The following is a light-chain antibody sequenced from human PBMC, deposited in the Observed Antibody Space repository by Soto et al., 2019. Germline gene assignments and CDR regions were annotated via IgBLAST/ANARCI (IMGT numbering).Light chain of an antibody. V-gene: IGKV3-15*01. CDR2: DVS. J-gene: IGKJ1*01. CDR1: QGVTTN. CDR3: QQYNNWPPWT. Sequence: EIVMTQSPDTLSVSPGERATLTCRAGQGVTTNFAWYQQKSGQSPRLLIYDVSIRATGVPARFSATGSETDFTLTISGLQSGDSAVYYCQQYNNWPPWTFGQGTKVEIK.